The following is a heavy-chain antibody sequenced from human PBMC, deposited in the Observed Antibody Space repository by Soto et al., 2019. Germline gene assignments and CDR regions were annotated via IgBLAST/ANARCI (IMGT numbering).Heavy chain of an antibody. CDR3: ASLGYCISTSCYAKDHEDNWFDP. V-gene: IGHV3-23*01. CDR2: ISGSGGST. Sequence: PWGSLRLSCAASGFTFSSYAMSWVRQAPGKGLEWVSAISGSGGSTYYADSVKGRFTISRDNSKNTLYLQMNSLRAEDTAVYYCASLGYCISTSCYAKDHEDNWFDPWGQGTLVTVSS. J-gene: IGHJ5*02. D-gene: IGHD2-2*01. CDR1: GFTFSSYA.